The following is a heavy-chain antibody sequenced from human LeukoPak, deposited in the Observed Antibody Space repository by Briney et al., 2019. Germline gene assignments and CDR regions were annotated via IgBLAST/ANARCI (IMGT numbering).Heavy chain of an antibody. Sequence: ASVKVSCKASGYTFTGYYMHWVRQAPGQGLEWMGWINPNSGGTNHAQKFQGRVTMTRDTSISTAYMELSRLRSDDTAVYYCAREHPHFGELWNDYWGQGTPVTVSS. V-gene: IGHV1-2*02. CDR3: AREHPHFGELWNDY. CDR2: INPNSGGT. D-gene: IGHD3-10*01. J-gene: IGHJ4*02. CDR1: GYTFTGYY.